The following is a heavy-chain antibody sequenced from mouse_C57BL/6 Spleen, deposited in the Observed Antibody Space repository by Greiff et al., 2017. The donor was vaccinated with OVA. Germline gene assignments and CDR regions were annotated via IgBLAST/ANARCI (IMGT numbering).Heavy chain of an antibody. CDR2: IVPEDGAT. CDR1: GFNIKDYY. D-gene: IGHD2-2*01. J-gene: IGHJ1*03. V-gene: IGHV14-2*01. CDR3: AGRGYQGYVDV. Sequence: VQLQQSGAELVKPGASVKLSCTASGFNIKDYYMHWVKQRTEQGLEWIGRIVPEDGATKYAPKFQGKATLTAEASSNTTYLQLSSLTSEDTAVYYYAGRGYQGYVDVWGTGTTLTVSS.